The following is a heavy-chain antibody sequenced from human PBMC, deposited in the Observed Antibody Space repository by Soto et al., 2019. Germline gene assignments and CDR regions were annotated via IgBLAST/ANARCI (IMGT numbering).Heavy chain of an antibody. Sequence: SETLSLTCAVYGGSVSGYYVSWIRQPPGKGLEWIGEINHSGSTDYNPSLKSRVTISVDTSKNQFSLKLSSVTAADTAVYYCARELGYCSGGSCSIYYYYGMDVWGQGTTVTVSS. V-gene: IGHV4-34*01. CDR3: ARELGYCSGGSCSIYYYYGMDV. CDR2: INHSGST. J-gene: IGHJ6*02. D-gene: IGHD2-15*01. CDR1: GGSVSGYY.